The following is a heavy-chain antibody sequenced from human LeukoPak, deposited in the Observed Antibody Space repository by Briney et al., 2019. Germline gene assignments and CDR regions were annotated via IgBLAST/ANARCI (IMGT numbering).Heavy chain of an antibody. Sequence: GGSLRLSCAASGFTFSSYWMSWVRQAPGKGLEWVANIKQDGSEKYYVDSVKGRFTISRDNAKNSLYLQMNSLRAEDTAAYYCARPSSSWSREEYYFDYWGQGTLVTVSS. CDR1: GFTFSSYW. CDR3: ARPSSSWSREEYYFDY. CDR2: IKQDGSEK. D-gene: IGHD6-13*01. V-gene: IGHV3-7*01. J-gene: IGHJ4*02.